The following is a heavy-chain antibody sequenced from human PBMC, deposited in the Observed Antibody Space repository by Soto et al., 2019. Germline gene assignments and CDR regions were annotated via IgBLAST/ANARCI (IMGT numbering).Heavy chain of an antibody. V-gene: IGHV4-31*03. D-gene: IGHD3-22*01. CDR2: IYYSGST. J-gene: IGHJ3*02. CDR3: ARDPNSSGFHRRGYAFDI. CDR1: GGSISSGGYY. Sequence: SETLSLTCTVSGGSISSGGYYWSWIRQHPGKGLEWIGYIYYSGSTYYNPSLKSRVTISVDTSKNQFSLKLSSVTAADTAVYYCARDPNSSGFHRRGYAFDIWGQGTMVTVSS.